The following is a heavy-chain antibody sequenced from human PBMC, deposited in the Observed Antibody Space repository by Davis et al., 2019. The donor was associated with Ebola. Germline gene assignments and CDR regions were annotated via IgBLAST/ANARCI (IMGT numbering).Heavy chain of an antibody. D-gene: IGHD3-22*01. J-gene: IGHJ4*02. Sequence: GGSLRLSCAASGFTFSSYSMNWVRQAPGKGLEWVSSISSSSSYIYYADSVKGRFTISRDNAKNSLYLQMNSLRAEDTAVYYCAREENYYDSSGYYIYFDYWGQGTLVTVSS. CDR2: ISSSSSYI. CDR1: GFTFSSYS. CDR3: AREENYYDSSGYYIYFDY. V-gene: IGHV3-21*01.